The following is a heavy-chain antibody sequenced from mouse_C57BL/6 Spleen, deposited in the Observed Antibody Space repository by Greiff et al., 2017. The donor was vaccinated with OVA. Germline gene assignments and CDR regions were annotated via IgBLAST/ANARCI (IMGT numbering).Heavy chain of an antibody. CDR1: GYTFTSYW. D-gene: IGHD4-1*01. V-gene: IGHV1-59*01. CDR2: IDPSDSYT. J-gene: IGHJ3*01. CDR3: ASGQLTGTAWFAY. Sequence: QVQLQQPGAELVRPGTSVKLSCKASGYTFTSYWMHWVKQRPGQGLEWIGVIDPSDSYTNYNQKFKGKATLTVDTSSSTAYMQLSSLTSEDSAVYYCASGQLTGTAWFAYWGQGTLVTVSA.